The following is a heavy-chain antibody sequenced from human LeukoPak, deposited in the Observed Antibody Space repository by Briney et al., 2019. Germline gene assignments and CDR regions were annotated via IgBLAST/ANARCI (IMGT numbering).Heavy chain of an antibody. J-gene: IGHJ4*02. CDR3: ARDRVPYGPFDY. CDR1: GGTFSNYA. D-gene: IGHD3-10*01. CDR2: IIPIFGTA. Sequence: VKVSCKASGGTFSNYAISWVRQAPGQGLEWMGRIIPIFGTANYAQKFQGRVTITTDESTSTAYMELSSLRSEDTAVYYCARDRVPYGPFDYWGQGTLVTVSS. V-gene: IGHV1-69*05.